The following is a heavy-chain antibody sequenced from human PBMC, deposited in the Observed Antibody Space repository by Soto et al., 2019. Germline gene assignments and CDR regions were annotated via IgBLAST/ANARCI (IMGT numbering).Heavy chain of an antibody. J-gene: IGHJ6*02. V-gene: IGHV1-8*01. CDR3: ARVPTDYDFWSGYIYYYYGMDV. CDR2: MNPNSGST. CDR1: GYTFTSYD. Sequence: ASVKVCCKASGYTFTSYDINWVRQATGQGLEWMGWMNPNSGSTGYAQKFQGRVTMTRNTSISTAYMELSSLRSEDTAVYYCARVPTDYDFWSGYIYYYYGMDVWGQGTTVTVSS. D-gene: IGHD3-3*01.